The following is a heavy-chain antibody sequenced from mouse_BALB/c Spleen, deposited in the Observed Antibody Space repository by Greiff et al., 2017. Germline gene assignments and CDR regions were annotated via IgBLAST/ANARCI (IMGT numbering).Heavy chain of an antibody. Sequence: QVQLKQSGPELVKPGASVRISCKASGYTFTSYYIHWVKQRPGQGLEWIGWIYPGNVNTKYNEKFKGKATLTADKSSSTAYMQLSSLTSEDSAVYFCARWVLRDYYAMDYWGQGTSVTVSS. V-gene: IGHV1S56*01. CDR3: ARWVLRDYYAMDY. J-gene: IGHJ4*01. D-gene: IGHD2-3*01. CDR1: GYTFTSYY. CDR2: IYPGNVNT.